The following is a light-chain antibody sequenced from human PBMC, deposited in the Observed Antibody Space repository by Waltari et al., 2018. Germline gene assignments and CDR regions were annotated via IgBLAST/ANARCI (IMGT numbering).Light chain of an antibody. CDR3: QQYEDEST. Sequence: DVQMTQSPSSLSASVGDRVTTPCQASQDIKTYLNWYQQKSGKAPKVVIYDVSHLATGVPSRFSGTGYGTQFTLTISSLQPEDIATYYCQQYEDESTFGGGTKVEVK. J-gene: IGKJ4*01. CDR2: DVS. CDR1: QDIKTY. V-gene: IGKV1-33*01.